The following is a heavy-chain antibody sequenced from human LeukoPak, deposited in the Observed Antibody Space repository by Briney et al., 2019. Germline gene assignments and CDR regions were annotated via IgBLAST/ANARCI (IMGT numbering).Heavy chain of an antibody. Sequence: GGSLRLSCAASGFMFSSYAMTWVRQAPGKGLEWVSSISGSGEFTDYADSVKGRFTISRDNPENTVYFQMSSLRVDDTATYFCAKVGYGDLDHWGQGVLVPVSS. CDR3: AKVGYGDLDH. CDR2: ISGSGEFT. CDR1: GFMFSSYA. V-gene: IGHV3-23*01. D-gene: IGHD4-17*01. J-gene: IGHJ4*02.